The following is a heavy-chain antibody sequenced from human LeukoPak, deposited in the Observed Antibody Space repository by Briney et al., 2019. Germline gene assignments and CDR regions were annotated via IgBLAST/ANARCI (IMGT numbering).Heavy chain of an antibody. CDR3: ARGKRWLQLGDY. CDR1: GYTLTELS. CDR2: FDPEDGET. V-gene: IGHV1-24*01. Sequence: ASVKVSCKVSGYTLTELSMHWVRQAPGKGLEWMGGFDPEDGETIYAQKFQGRVTMTEDTSTDTAYTELSSLRSEDTAVYYCARGKRWLQLGDYWGQGTLVTVSS. J-gene: IGHJ4*02. D-gene: IGHD5-24*01.